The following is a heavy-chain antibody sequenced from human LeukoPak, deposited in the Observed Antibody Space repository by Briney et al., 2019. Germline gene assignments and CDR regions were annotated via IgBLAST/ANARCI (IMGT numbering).Heavy chain of an antibody. CDR1: GYSFSSYW. J-gene: IGHJ4*02. CDR2: IDPSDSYT. CDR3: ARHSAGIVVAGK. D-gene: IGHD6-19*01. Sequence: GGALKISCKGSGYSFSSYWISWGRQMPGKGLECVGRIDPSDSYTNYSPSFQGHVTISADKSISTVYLQWSSLKASDTAMYYCARHSAGIVVAGKWGQGTLVTVSS. V-gene: IGHV5-10-1*01.